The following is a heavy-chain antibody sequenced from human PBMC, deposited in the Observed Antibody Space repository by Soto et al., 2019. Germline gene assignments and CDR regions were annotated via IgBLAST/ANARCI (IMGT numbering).Heavy chain of an antibody. Sequence: QITLKESGPTLVKSTQTLTLTCTFSGFSLTISGVGVGWIRQPPGKALEWLALIYWDDVKRYSPSLRSRLTITKDTSKNHVVLTMTNMDPVDTATYYCARRPLNADYYESSGYHSNWYFDLWGRGTLVTVSS. V-gene: IGHV2-5*02. D-gene: IGHD3-22*01. CDR2: IYWDDVK. CDR3: ARRPLNADYYESSGYHSNWYFDL. J-gene: IGHJ2*01. CDR1: GFSLTISGVG.